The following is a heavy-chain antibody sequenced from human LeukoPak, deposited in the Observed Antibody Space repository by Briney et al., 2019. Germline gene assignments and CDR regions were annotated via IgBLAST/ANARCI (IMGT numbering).Heavy chain of an antibody. CDR3: ARGGIRYSYGYS. CDR2: ISSSSSYI. J-gene: IGHJ4*02. Sequence: GGSLRLSCAASGFTFSSYSMNWVRQAPGKGLEWVSSISSSSSYIYYADSVKGRFTISRDNAKNSLYLQMNSLRAEDTAVYYCARGGIRYSYGYSWGQGTLVTVPS. V-gene: IGHV3-21*01. D-gene: IGHD5-18*01. CDR1: GFTFSSYS.